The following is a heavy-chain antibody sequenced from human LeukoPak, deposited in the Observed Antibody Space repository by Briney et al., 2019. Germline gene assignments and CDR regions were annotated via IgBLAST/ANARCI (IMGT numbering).Heavy chain of an antibody. J-gene: IGHJ5*02. CDR3: ARDVHDSSGYSNWFDP. V-gene: IGHV4-39*07. D-gene: IGHD3-22*01. Sequence: PSETLSLTCTVSGGSISSSSYYWRWIRQPPGKGLEWIGSIYYSGSTYYNPSLMSRVTISVDTSKNHFSLKLSSVTAADTAVYYCARDVHDSSGYSNWFDPWGQGTLVTVSS. CDR1: GGSISSSSYY. CDR2: IYYSGST.